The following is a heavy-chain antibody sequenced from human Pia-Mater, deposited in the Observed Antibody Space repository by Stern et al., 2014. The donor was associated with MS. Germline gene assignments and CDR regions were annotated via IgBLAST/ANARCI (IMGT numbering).Heavy chain of an antibody. CDR3: TKVQYSGSHSGPLDY. J-gene: IGHJ4*02. V-gene: IGHV3-72*01. CDR1: GFTFSDYY. Sequence: VQLVQSGGGLVQPGGSLRLSCAASGFTFSDYYMDWVRQAPGKGLEWVGRIRTKANSYTTEYAASVKARFTFLRDDSQKSLYPQMNSLKTEDTAVYYCTKVQYSGSHSGPLDYWGQGTLSPSPQ. CDR2: IRTKANSYTT. D-gene: IGHD1-26*01.